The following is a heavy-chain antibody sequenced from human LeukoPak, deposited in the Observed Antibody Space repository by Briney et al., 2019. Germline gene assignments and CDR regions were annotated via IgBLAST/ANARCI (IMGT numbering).Heavy chain of an antibody. CDR1: GYTFTSYA. CDR2: INTNTGNP. V-gene: IGHV7-4-1*02. J-gene: IGHJ6*03. D-gene: IGHD6-6*01. CDR3: ARVRQLGSYYYYYMDV. Sequence: GASVKVSCKASGYTFTSYAMNWVRQAPGQGLEWMGWINTNTGNPTYAQGFTGRFVFSLDTSVSTAYLQISSLKAEDTAVYYCARVRQLGSYYYYYMDVWGKGTTVTVSS.